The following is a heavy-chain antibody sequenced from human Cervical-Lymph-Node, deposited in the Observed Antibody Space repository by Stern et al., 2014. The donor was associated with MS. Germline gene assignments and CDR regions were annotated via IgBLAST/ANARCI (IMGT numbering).Heavy chain of an antibody. Sequence: VQLVQSGGGVVQPGRSLRLSCVASGFTFSNYAMHWVRQAPGKGLEWVAVTSDDGDKNYYADSVRGRFTVSRTNSKNTLYLQISSMRPDDTATYYCARSAHSDYWGQGSLVIVSS. CDR2: TSDDGDKN. CDR1: GFTFSNYA. V-gene: IGHV3-30-3*01. J-gene: IGHJ4*02. CDR3: ARSAHSDY. D-gene: IGHD3-3*02.